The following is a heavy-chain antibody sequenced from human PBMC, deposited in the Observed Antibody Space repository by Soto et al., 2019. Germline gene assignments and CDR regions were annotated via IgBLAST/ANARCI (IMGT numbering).Heavy chain of an antibody. CDR3: GRVVEGATRHTDPDS. V-gene: IGHV4-39*01. Sequence: QVHLQESGPGLVKPSETLSLTCTVSGVSIHNSHSFWAWIRQPPGKGLQFIASVYHNGGHHYNSSLKSRVTIAVDTANNQVSLRMRSLTAADTAFYYCGRVVEGATRHTDPDSWGQGILVTVSS. J-gene: IGHJ5*01. D-gene: IGHD2-21*01. CDR2: VYHNGGH. CDR1: GVSIHNSHSF.